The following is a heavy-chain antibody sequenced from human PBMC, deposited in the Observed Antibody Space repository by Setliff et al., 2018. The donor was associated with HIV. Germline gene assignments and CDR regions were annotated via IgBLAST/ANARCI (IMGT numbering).Heavy chain of an antibody. CDR3: AKLAPSYSSGKDDF. CDR2: IVGGASST. J-gene: IGHJ4*02. CDR1: GFTFINYA. D-gene: IGHD6-19*01. V-gene: IGHV3-23*01. Sequence: LRLSCVASGFTFINYAMSWVRQAPGKGLEWVSAIVGGASSTVYADSVKGRFTISRDNSKNTLYLQMNSLGPEDTAIYYCAKLAPSYSSGKDDFWGQGTLVTVSS.